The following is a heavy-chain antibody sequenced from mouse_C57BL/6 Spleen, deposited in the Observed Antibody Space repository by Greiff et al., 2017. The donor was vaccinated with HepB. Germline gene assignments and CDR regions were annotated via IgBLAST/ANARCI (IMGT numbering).Heavy chain of an antibody. J-gene: IGHJ1*03. Sequence: EVKLQESGPGLVKPSQSLSLTCSVTGYSITSGYYWNWIRQFPGNKLEWMGYISYDGSNNYNPSLKNRISITRDTSKNQFFLKLNSVTTEDTATYYCARDDDYDWYFDVWGTGTTVTVSS. V-gene: IGHV3-6*01. CDR1: GYSITSGYY. CDR2: ISYDGSN. CDR3: ARDDDYDWYFDV. D-gene: IGHD2-4*01.